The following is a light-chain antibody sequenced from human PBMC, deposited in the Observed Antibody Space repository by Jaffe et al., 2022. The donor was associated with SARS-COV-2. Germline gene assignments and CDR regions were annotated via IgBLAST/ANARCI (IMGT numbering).Light chain of an antibody. J-gene: IGLJ2*01. V-gene: IGLV2-14*01. CDR3: NSYSGSSPLL. CDR2: DVN. CDR1: GNDIGSYDY. Sequence: QSALTQPASVSGSPGQSITISCTGTGNDIGSYDYVSWYQQYPGKAPKLMIFDVNNRPSGVSNRFSGSKSGNTASLTISGLQAEDEADYYCNSYSGSSPLLFGGGTKLTVL.